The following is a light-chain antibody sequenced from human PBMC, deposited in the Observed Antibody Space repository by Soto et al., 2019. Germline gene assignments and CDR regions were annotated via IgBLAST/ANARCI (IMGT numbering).Light chain of an antibody. Sequence: QAVVTQPPSVSGAPGQRVTISCTGGSSNIGAGYDVHWYQQRPGTAPKLLIFGNINRPSGVPDRFSGSKSGTSASLAITGLQAEDEGDYYCQSYDSTLSARYVFGTGTKVTVL. CDR2: GNI. V-gene: IGLV1-40*01. J-gene: IGLJ1*01. CDR3: QSYDSTLSARYV. CDR1: SSNIGAGYD.